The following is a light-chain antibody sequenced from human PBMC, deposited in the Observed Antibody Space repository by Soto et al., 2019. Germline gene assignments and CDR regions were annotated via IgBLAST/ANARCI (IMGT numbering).Light chain of an antibody. J-gene: IGKJ1*01. CDR2: GAS. CDR3: QQYGISPGT. V-gene: IGKV3-20*01. CDR1: QSVTNRY. Sequence: EIVLSQSPGTLSLSPGERATLSCRASQSVTNRYLAWYRQKPGQAPRLLIFGASIRDTGIPDRFSGSGSGTDFTLTISRLEPEDFAVYYFQQYGISPGTFGQGTKVDI.